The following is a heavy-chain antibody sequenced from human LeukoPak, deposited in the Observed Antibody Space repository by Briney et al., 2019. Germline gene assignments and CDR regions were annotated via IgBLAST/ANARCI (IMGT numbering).Heavy chain of an antibody. CDR3: ARETGYYTPLGAFDI. J-gene: IGHJ3*02. Sequence: ASVKVSCKASGYTFTSYYMHWVRQAPGQGLEWMGIINPSGGSTGYAQKFQGRVTMTRDTSTSTVYMELSSLRSEDTAVYYCARETGYYTPLGAFDIWGQGTMVTVSS. D-gene: IGHD3/OR15-3a*01. CDR2: INPSGGST. V-gene: IGHV1-46*01. CDR1: GYTFTSYY.